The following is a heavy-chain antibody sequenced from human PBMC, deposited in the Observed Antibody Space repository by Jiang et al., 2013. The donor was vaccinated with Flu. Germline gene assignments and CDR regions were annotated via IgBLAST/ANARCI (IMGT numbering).Heavy chain of an antibody. CDR2: IIPIFGTA. V-gene: IGHV1-69*01. J-gene: IGHJ4*02. D-gene: IGHD4-11*01. CDR1: GGTFSSYA. CDR3: ARDTWPTTDEFDY. Sequence: GAEVKKPGSSVKVSCKASGGTFSSYAISWVRQAPGQGLEWMGGIIPIFGTANYAQKFQGRVTITADESTSTAYVELSSLRSEDTAVYYCARDTWPTTDEFDYWGQGTLVTVSS.